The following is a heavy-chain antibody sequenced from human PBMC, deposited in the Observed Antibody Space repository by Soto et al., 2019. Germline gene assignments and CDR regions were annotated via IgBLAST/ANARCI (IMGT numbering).Heavy chain of an antibody. D-gene: IGHD4-17*01. CDR3: ARYLTTVTSSYYYYYYYMDV. J-gene: IGHJ6*03. V-gene: IGHV3-20*01. CDR1: GFTFDDYG. CDR2: INWNGGST. Sequence: GGSLILSCAASGFTFDDYGMSWVRQAPGKGLEWVSGINWNGGSTGYADSVKGRFTISRDNAKNSLYLQMNSLRAEDTALYHCARYLTTVTSSYYYYYYYMDVWGKGTTVTGSS.